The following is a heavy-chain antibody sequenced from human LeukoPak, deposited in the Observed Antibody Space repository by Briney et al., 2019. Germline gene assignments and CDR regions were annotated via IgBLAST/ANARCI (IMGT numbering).Heavy chain of an antibody. V-gene: IGHV3-33*08. J-gene: IGHJ4*02. CDR3: ARVSDYSNYFDY. D-gene: IGHD4-11*01. Sequence: PGRSLRLSCAASGFTFRTYGMNWVRQAPGKGLEWVAVIWYDGSNKYYADSVKGRFTISRDNSKNTLYLQMNSLRAEDTAVYYCARVSDYSNYFDYWGQGTLVTVSS. CDR1: GFTFRTYG. CDR2: IWYDGSNK.